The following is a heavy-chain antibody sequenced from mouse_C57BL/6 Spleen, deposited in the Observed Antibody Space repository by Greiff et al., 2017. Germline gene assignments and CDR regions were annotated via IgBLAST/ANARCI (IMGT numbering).Heavy chain of an antibody. CDR1: GYTFTDYY. Sequence: EVQLQQSGPELVKPGASVKISCKASGYTFTDYYMNWVKQSHGKSLEWIGYINPNNGGTSYNQKFKGKATLSVDKSSSTANMELRSLTSEDSAVYYCASCMGALYAMDYWGQGTSVTVSS. J-gene: IGHJ4*01. V-gene: IGHV1-26*01. D-gene: IGHD2-10*02. CDR2: INPNNGGT. CDR3: ASCMGALYAMDY.